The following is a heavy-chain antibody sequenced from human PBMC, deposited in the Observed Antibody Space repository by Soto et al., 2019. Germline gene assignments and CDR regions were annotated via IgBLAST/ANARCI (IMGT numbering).Heavy chain of an antibody. CDR3: ATGQQVRMADI. V-gene: IGHV3-11*03. CDR2: ISGDSVDT. CDR1: GFSVSAYY. D-gene: IGHD6-13*01. Sequence: QVQLLESGGGLVKPGGSLRLSCAASGFSVSAYYMGCIRQPPGKGLEWISYISGDSVDTNHADSVKGRFTISRDNAKNSLYLQMNSLRAEDTAVYFCATGQQVRMADIWGQGTMVTVSS. J-gene: IGHJ3*02.